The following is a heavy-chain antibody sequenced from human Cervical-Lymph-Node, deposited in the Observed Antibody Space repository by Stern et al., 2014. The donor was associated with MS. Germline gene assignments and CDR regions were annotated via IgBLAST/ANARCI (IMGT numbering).Heavy chain of an antibody. CDR1: GFSFSRYA. CDR3: ASAYSSSHYYFDY. D-gene: IGHD6-13*01. V-gene: IGHV3-33*01. Sequence: HVQLVQSGGGVVQPGRSLRLSCAASGFSFSRYAMHWVRQAPGKGLERVALIWYDGSNPYYADSVTGRFTISRDNFKNTLYLQMNSLRAEDTAVYYCASAYSSSHYYFDYWGQGTLVTVSS. J-gene: IGHJ4*02. CDR2: IWYDGSNP.